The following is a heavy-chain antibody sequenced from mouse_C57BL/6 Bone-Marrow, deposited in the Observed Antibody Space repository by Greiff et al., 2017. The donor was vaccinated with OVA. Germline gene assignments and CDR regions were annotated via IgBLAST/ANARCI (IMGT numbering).Heavy chain of an antibody. CDR1: GFSLTSYG. V-gene: IGHV2-2*01. J-gene: IGHJ3*01. Sequence: QVQLKESGPGLVQPSQSLSITCTVSGFSLTSYGVHWVRQSPGKGLEWLGVIWSGGSTDYNAAFISRLSISKDNSKSQVFFKMNSLQADDTAIYYCARGENMVTTWFAYWGQGTLVTVSA. D-gene: IGHD2-1*01. CDR3: ARGENMVTTWFAY. CDR2: IWSGGST.